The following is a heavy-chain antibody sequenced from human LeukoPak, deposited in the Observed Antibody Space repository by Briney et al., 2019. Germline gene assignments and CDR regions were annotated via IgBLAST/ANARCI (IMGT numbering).Heavy chain of an antibody. V-gene: IGHV4-39*07. CDR2: IYYSGST. Sequence: SETLSLTCTVSGGSISSSSYYWTWIRQPPGKGLEWIGIIYYSGSTYYNPSVKSRVAISVDTSKNQFSLKLSSVTAADTAVYYCARGERNYYGSGSYMDVWGKGTTVTVSS. D-gene: IGHD3-10*01. J-gene: IGHJ6*04. CDR3: ARGERNYYGSGSYMDV. CDR1: GGSISSSSYY.